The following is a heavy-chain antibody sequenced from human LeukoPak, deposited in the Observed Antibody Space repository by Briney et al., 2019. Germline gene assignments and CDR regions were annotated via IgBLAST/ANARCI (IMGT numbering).Heavy chain of an antibody. CDR2: IYHSGST. J-gene: IGHJ3*02. V-gene: IGHV4-4*02. D-gene: IGHD3-3*01. CDR3: ARHGALQGEDFWSGSPLHDRWAFDI. CDR1: GGSISSRNW. Sequence: KASETLSLTCAVSGGSISSRNWWSWVRQPPGKGLEWVGEIYHSGSTSYNPSLKSRVTISVDTSKNQFSLKLSSVTAADTAVYYCARHGALQGEDFWSGSPLHDRWAFDIWGQGTMITVSS.